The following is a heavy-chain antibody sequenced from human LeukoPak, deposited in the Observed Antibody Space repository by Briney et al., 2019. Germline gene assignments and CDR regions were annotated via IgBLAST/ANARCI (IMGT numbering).Heavy chain of an antibody. CDR3: ARILEDSSGSDAFDI. Sequence: SGPTLVNLTQTLTLTCTFSGFSLSTSGMRVSWIRQPPGKALEWLARIDWDDDKFYSTSLKTRLTISKDTSKNQVVLTMTNMDPVDTATYYCARILEDSSGSDAFDIWGQGTMVTVSS. V-gene: IGHV2-70*04. CDR1: GFSLSTSGMR. J-gene: IGHJ3*02. CDR2: IDWDDDK. D-gene: IGHD3-22*01.